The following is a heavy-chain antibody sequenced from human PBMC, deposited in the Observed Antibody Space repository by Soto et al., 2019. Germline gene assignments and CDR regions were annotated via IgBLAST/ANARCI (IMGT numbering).Heavy chain of an antibody. D-gene: IGHD2-8*01. J-gene: IGHJ3*02. V-gene: IGHV5-51*01. Sequence: PGESLKISCKGSGYRFTNFWIGWVRQMPGKGLGWMGIIYPGDSDIRYSPSFQGQVTISADKSINTAYLQWSSLKASDTAMYYCARQNGAFDIWGQGTMVTVSS. CDR2: IYPGDSDI. CDR1: GYRFTNFW. CDR3: ARQNGAFDI.